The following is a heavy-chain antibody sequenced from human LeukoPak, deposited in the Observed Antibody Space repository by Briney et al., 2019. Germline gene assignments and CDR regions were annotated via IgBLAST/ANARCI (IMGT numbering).Heavy chain of an antibody. CDR3: ARDLGYCSSTSCYEGYWFDP. D-gene: IGHD2-2*01. CDR2: INAGNGST. Sequence: ASVKVSCKASGYTFTSYAMHWVRQAPGQRLEWMGWINAGNGSTKYSQKFQGRVTITRDTSASTAYMELSSLRSEDTAVYYCARDLGYCSSTSCYEGYWFDPWGQGTLVTVSS. V-gene: IGHV1-3*01. CDR1: GYTFTSYA. J-gene: IGHJ5*02.